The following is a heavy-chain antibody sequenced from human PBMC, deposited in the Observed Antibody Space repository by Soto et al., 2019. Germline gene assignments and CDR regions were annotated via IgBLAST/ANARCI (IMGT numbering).Heavy chain of an antibody. D-gene: IGHD3-3*01. Sequence: PGGSLRLSCEVSGLTFNTSCMHWVRQAPGKGLEWLAVISYDGATQYYGDTVKGRFTISRDNSKNTLFLHMGRLRAEDTAVYYCAKAFRXFWSGNYYYYYGMDVWGQGNTVTVSS. CDR1: GLTFNTSC. CDR2: ISYDGATQ. CDR3: AKAFRXFWSGNYYYYYGMDV. J-gene: IGHJ6*02. V-gene: IGHV3-30*18.